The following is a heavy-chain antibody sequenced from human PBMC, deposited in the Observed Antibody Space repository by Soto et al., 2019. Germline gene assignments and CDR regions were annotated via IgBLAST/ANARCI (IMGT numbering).Heavy chain of an antibody. J-gene: IGHJ4*02. V-gene: IGHV3-23*01. CDR2: ISGSSSSK. CDR1: GVTFSDYA. Sequence: GGSLRLSCAASGVTFSDYAMSWVRLAPGKGLEWVSGISGSSSSKYYSDPVKGRFTISRDNSKNTLYLQMNSLRAEDTAVFYCAKDEGAWYRSDYWGQGAQVTVSS. D-gene: IGHD6-19*01. CDR3: AKDEGAWYRSDY.